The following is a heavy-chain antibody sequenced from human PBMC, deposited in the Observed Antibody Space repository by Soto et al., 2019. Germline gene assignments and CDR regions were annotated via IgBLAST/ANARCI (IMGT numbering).Heavy chain of an antibody. J-gene: IGHJ6*02. Sequence: QVQLQESGPGLVKPSETLSLTCTVSGGSFSNYYWSWIRQPPGKGLEWIGSIYYSGSTNYNPSLKSRFTISIDTSKNQFSLKLRSVTAADTAVYYCARLWSSGGYGRDVWGQGTTVTVSS. V-gene: IGHV4-59*08. D-gene: IGHD6-19*01. CDR3: ARLWSSGGYGRDV. CDR2: IYYSGST. CDR1: GGSFSNYY.